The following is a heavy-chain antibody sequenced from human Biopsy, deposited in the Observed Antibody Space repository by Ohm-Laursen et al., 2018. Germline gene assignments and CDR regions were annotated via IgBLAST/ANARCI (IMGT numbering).Heavy chain of an antibody. V-gene: IGHV3-23*01. J-gene: IGHJ5*02. Sequence: SLRLSCAASGFYFSNYAMSWVRQAPGKGLEWVSGISGSGGSTYYADSVKGRFTISRDNSKKTVYLQMKSLRAKDTAVYYCAKEVFSAVGTSGFDPWGQGTLVTVSS. CDR1: GFYFSNYA. D-gene: IGHD1/OR15-1a*01. CDR2: ISGSGGST. CDR3: AKEVFSAVGTSGFDP.